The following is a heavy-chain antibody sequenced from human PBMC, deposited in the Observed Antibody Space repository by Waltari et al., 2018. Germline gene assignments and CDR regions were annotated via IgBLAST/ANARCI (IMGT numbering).Heavy chain of an antibody. D-gene: IGHD3-22*01. Sequence: EVKLVAIGGGLVQPGRSLRLSCAASGFTFDDYALHWVRQVPGKGLEWVSGLSWNGGNLLYAESVRGRFTISRDNAKKSLFLQMTNLRPEDTAFYFCVKDMGTSGYDAFDVWGQGTKVTVS. J-gene: IGHJ3*01. CDR2: LSWNGGNL. V-gene: IGHV3-9*01. CDR3: VKDMGTSGYDAFDV. CDR1: GFTFDDYA.